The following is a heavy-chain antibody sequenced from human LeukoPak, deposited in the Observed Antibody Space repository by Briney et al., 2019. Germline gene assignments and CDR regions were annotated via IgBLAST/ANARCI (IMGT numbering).Heavy chain of an antibody. D-gene: IGHD3-16*01. CDR1: GFAFSAYW. V-gene: IGHV3-74*01. CDR3: VRDLILVWTPGDDFDF. Sequence: PGGSLSLSCAASGFAFSAYWMLWGREAPGGGLEWVSRINEDATTITYADSVKGRFIISRDNSKKSLYLQMNNLRAEDTAVYYCVRDLILVWTPGDDFDFWGQGTLVIVSS. CDR2: INEDATTI. J-gene: IGHJ4*02.